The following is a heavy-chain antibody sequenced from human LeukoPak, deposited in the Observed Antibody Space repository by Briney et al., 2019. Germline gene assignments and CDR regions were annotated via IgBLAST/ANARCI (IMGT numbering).Heavy chain of an antibody. J-gene: IGHJ3*02. Sequence: GGSLRLSCAASGFTFSSYAMSWVRQAPGKGLEWVSAISGSGGSTYYADSVKGRFTISRDNSKNTLYLQMNSLRAEDTAVYYCAKDFYSYYDFWSGPRDAFDIWGQGAMVTDSS. V-gene: IGHV3-23*01. CDR2: ISGSGGST. CDR1: GFTFSSYA. CDR3: AKDFYSYYDFWSGPRDAFDI. D-gene: IGHD3-3*01.